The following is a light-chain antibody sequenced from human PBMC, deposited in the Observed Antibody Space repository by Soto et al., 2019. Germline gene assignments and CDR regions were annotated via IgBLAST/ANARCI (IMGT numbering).Light chain of an antibody. V-gene: IGLV2-23*01. CDR3: CSYAGSSTLLV. J-gene: IGLJ2*01. Sequence: QSVLTQPASVSGSPGQSITISCTGTSSDVGTYSLVSWYQQHPGKAPKLIIYEGSERPSGVSTRFSGSKSGNTASLTISGLRAEDEADYYCCSYAGSSTLLVFGGGTKLTVL. CDR2: EGS. CDR1: SSDVGTYSL.